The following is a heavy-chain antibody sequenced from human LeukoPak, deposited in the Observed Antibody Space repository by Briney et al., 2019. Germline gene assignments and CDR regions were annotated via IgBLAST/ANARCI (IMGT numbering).Heavy chain of an antibody. CDR1: GGXXXXXXX. V-gene: IGHV4-4*02. CDR2: VHLNGRT. CDR3: AREGGFYRPLDY. Sequence: SGTLSLTCDVSGGXXXXXXXXTWXXXXXXXXLXXIGEVHLNGRTHYSPSLESRVTMSVDMSENHVSLQLTSVTAADSAVYYCAREGGFYRPLDYSGPGTLVIVSA. D-gene: IGHD6-25*01. J-gene: IGHJ4*02.